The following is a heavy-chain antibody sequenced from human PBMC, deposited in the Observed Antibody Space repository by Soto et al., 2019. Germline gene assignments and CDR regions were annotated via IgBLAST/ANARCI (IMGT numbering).Heavy chain of an antibody. CDR3: ARGTHTIAPPGPSIDY. Sequence: SETLSLTCTVSGGSISSGGYYWSWIRQHPGKGLEWIGYIYYSGSTYYNPSLKSRVTISVDTSKNQFSLKLSSVTAADTAVYYCARGTHTIAPPGPSIDYWGQGTLVTVSS. D-gene: IGHD6-13*01. CDR2: IYYSGST. J-gene: IGHJ4*02. V-gene: IGHV4-31*03. CDR1: GGSISSGGYY.